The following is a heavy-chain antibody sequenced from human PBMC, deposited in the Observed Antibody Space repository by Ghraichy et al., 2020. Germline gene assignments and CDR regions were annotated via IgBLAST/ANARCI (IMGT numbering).Heavy chain of an antibody. CDR1: GFTVSTNY. CDR3: ARGPAGFLYY. Sequence: GESLNISCGGSGFTVSTNYMTWVRQAPGKRLESVSVMYIDGRTYYEDSVRGRFTISRDNSKNTLYLQMTSLRAEDTALYYCARGPAGFLYYWGRGTLVTASS. CDR2: MYIDGRT. J-gene: IGHJ4*02. V-gene: IGHV3-66*01. D-gene: IGHD3-3*01.